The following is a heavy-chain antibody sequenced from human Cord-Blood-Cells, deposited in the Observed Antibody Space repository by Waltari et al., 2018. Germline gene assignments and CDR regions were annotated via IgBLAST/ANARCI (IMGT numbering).Heavy chain of an antibody. D-gene: IGHD6-13*01. V-gene: IGHV3-9*01. J-gene: IGHJ4*02. CDR2: ISWNSGSI. CDR3: AKDLLIAAAGLFDY. Sequence: EVQLVESGGGLVQPGRSLRLSCAASGFTFDDYAMHWVRQAPGKGLEWVSGISWNSGSIGYADSVKGRFTISRDNAKNSLYLQMNSLRAEDTALYYCAKDLLIAAAGLFDYWGQGTLVTVSS. CDR1: GFTFDDYA.